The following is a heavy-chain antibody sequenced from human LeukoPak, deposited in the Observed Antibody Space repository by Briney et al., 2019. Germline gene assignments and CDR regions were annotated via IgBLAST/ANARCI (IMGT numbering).Heavy chain of an antibody. CDR2: VSGSGSTV. CDR1: GFTFSDHI. CDR3: VRQFAS. V-gene: IGHV3-48*01. J-gene: IGHJ4*02. Sequence: HPGGSLRLSCAASGFTFSDHIMNWVRQLPGKRLGWVAYVSGSGSTVYYADSIKGRFTISRDNGKSSLYLQMNSLRVEDTALYYCVRQFASWGQGTLVTVSS.